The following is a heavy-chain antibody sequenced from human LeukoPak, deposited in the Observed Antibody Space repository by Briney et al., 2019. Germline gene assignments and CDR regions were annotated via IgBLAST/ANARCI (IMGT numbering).Heavy chain of an antibody. CDR1: GGSISGYY. Sequence: SETLSLTCTVSGGSISGYYWTWIRQPAGEGLEWIGRIYSSASTSYNPSLTSRVTMSVDTSRNQLSLNLTSVTAADTAVYYCAREGWTSYYYYMDVWGKGTTVTVSS. CDR2: IYSSAST. CDR3: AREGWTSYYYYMDV. D-gene: IGHD2-15*01. V-gene: IGHV4-4*07. J-gene: IGHJ6*03.